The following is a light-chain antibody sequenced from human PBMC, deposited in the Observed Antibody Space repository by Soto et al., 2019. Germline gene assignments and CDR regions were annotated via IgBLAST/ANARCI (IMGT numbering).Light chain of an antibody. CDR2: AAS. J-gene: IGKJ4*01. CDR3: QQLYSYPLT. CDR1: QGITSY. V-gene: IGKV1-9*01. Sequence: IQVTQSPSSLSASVGDRVTITCRASQGITSYLAWYQQKPGKAPKLLIYAASALQTGVSSRFSGSGDGTDFALTIRNLQHEDFATYFCQQLYSYPLTFGGGTTVE.